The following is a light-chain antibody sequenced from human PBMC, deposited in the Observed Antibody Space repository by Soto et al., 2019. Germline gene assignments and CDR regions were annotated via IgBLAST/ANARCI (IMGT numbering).Light chain of an antibody. CDR2: DVS. V-gene: IGLV2-14*01. CDR3: SSYTSSITLYV. J-gene: IGLJ1*01. Sequence: QSALTQPASVSGSPGQSITISCTGTSSDVGGYNNVSWYHQHPGKAPKLMINDVSNRPSGVSNRFSGSKSGNTASLTISGLQAEDEADYYCSSYTSSITLYVFGTGTKLTVL. CDR1: SSDVGGYNN.